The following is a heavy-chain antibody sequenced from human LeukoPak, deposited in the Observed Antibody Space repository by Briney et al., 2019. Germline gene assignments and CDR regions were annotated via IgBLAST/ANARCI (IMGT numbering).Heavy chain of an antibody. V-gene: IGHV4-4*07. CDR3: VRGSNWFDP. CDR1: GGSINEYY. J-gene: IGHJ5*02. CDR2: VYTSGTTSDT. Sequence: SETLSLTCTVSGGSINEYYWSWIRQSAGKGLEWIGRVYTSGTTSDTNSNPSLKSRVTMSVDTSNNQFSLRLTSVTAADTAIYHCVRGSNWFDPWGQGTLVTVSS.